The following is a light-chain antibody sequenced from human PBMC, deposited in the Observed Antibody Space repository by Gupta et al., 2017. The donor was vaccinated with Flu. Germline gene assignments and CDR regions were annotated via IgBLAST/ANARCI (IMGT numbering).Light chain of an antibody. Sequence: DIVLTQSPGTLSLSPGERATLSCRASQSVSSSYLAWYQQKPGQAPRLLIYGASSRATGIPDRFSGSGSGTDFTLTISRLETEDFAVYYCQQYGSTFRTFGQGTKVEIK. CDR1: QSVSSSY. CDR3: QQYGSTFRT. CDR2: GAS. V-gene: IGKV3-20*01. J-gene: IGKJ1*01.